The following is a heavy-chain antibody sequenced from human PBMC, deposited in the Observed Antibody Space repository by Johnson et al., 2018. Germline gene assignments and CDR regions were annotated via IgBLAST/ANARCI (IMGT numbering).Heavy chain of an antibody. CDR1: GFTFSSYA. Sequence: QVQLQESGGGVVQPGRSLRLSCSASGFTFSSYAMHWVRQAPGKGLDWVAFISYDGSSKYYVDSVKGGFTISRDNVKNSHYLQMNSLRAEDTAVYYCARDGEYFQYWGQGTLVTVSP. V-gene: IGHV3-30*04. CDR2: ISYDGSSK. J-gene: IGHJ1*01. CDR3: ARDGEYFQY.